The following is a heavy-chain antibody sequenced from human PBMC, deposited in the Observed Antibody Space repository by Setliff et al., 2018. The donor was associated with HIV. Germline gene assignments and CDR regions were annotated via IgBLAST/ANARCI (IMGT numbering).Heavy chain of an antibody. CDR2: IFNSGTT. Sequence: SETLSLTCSVSGASISSSSHYWGWVRQPPGEGLEWIGSIFNSGTTYYKPSLRSRVTISLDTSENQFSLRLRSVTAADTAVYYCARDLLGTWGGWGQGTLVTVS. CDR1: GASISSSSHY. D-gene: IGHD3-16*01. CDR3: ARDLLGTWGG. V-gene: IGHV4-39*07. J-gene: IGHJ4*02.